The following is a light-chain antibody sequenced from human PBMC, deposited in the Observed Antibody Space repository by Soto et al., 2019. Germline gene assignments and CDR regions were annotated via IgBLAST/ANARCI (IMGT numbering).Light chain of an antibody. J-gene: IGLJ1*01. CDR1: SSDVGGYNS. V-gene: IGLV2-14*01. Sequence: QSALTQPASVSGSTGQSITISCTGTSSDVGGYNSVSWYQQHPGKAPKLMIYDITNRPSGVSDRFSGSQSGNTASLTISGLQAEDEADYYCSSYTKSNTLVFGAGTKVTVL. CDR3: SSYTKSNTLV. CDR2: DIT.